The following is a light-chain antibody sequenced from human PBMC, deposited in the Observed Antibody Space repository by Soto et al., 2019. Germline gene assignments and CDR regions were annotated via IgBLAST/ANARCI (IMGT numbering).Light chain of an antibody. Sequence: EIVLTQSPATLSSSPGERATLSCRASQSVNNYLAWYQQKPGQSPMLLIYDASNRATGIPARFSGSGSGTDFTLTISSLEPEDFAVYYCQQRINWPLTFGGGTKVEIK. CDR1: QSVNNY. V-gene: IGKV3-11*01. CDR3: QQRINWPLT. J-gene: IGKJ4*01. CDR2: DAS.